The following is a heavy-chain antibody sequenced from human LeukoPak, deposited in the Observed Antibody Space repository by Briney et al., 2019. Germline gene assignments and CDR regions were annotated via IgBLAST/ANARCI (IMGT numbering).Heavy chain of an antibody. D-gene: IGHD3-22*01. J-gene: IGHJ4*02. V-gene: IGHV4-39*01. CDR3: ARAPITMIVVAHFDY. Sequence: SETLSLTCTVSGGSISSSSYYWGWIRQPPGKGLEWIGSIYYSGSTYYNPSLKSRVTISVDTSMNQFSLKLSSVTAADTAVYYCARAPITMIVVAHFDYWGQGTLVTVSS. CDR1: GGSISSSSYY. CDR2: IYYSGST.